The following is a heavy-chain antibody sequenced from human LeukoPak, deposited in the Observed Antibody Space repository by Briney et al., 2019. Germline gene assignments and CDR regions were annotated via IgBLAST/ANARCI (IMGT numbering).Heavy chain of an antibody. CDR1: GGTFSSYA. CDR3: ARGQLDSYGYYFDY. CDR2: IIPIFGTA. Sequence: ASVKVSCKASGGTFSSYAISWVRQAPGQGLEWMGGIIPIFGTANYAQKFQGRVTMTRDTSTSTVYMELSSLRSEDTAVYYCARGQLDSYGYYFDYWGQGTLVTVSS. J-gene: IGHJ4*02. V-gene: IGHV1-69*05. D-gene: IGHD5-18*01.